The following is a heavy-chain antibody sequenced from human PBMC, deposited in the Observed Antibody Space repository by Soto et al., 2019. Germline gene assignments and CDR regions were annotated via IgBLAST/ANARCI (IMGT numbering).Heavy chain of an antibody. CDR1: GFTFSSYG. Sequence: GGSLRLSCAASGFTFSSYGRHWVRQAPGKGLEWVAVISYDGSNKYYADSVKGRFTISRDNSKNTLYLQMNSLRAEDTAVYYCANGRDYVWGNHWGQGTLVTVSS. CDR3: ANGRDYVWGNH. CDR2: ISYDGSNK. J-gene: IGHJ5*02. V-gene: IGHV3-30*18. D-gene: IGHD3-16*01.